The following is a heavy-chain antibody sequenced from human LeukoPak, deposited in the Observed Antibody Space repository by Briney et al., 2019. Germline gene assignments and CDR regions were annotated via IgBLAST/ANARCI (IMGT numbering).Heavy chain of an antibody. CDR3: ASGGCGGDCYFNYAFDI. J-gene: IGHJ3*02. V-gene: IGHV4-30-4*01. D-gene: IGHD2-21*02. Sequence: SETLSLTCTVSGGSISSGDYYWSWIRQPPGKGLEWIGYIYYSGSTYYNPSLKSRVTISVDTSKNQFSLKLSSVTAADTAVYCCASGGCGGDCYFNYAFDIWGQGTMVTVSS. CDR1: GGSISSGDYY. CDR2: IYYSGST.